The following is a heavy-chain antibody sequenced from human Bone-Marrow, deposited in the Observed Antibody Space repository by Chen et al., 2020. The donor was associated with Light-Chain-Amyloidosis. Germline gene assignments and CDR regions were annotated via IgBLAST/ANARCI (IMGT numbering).Heavy chain of an antibody. CDR2: INPNSGGT. CDR1: GYSFTDYY. Sequence: QVQVVQSGAEVKKPGASVRVSCKASGYSFTDYYMHGVRQAPGQGLEWVGWINPNSGGTHYAQKFQGRVTMTRDTSIGTAYMELKKLTSDDTGVYYCARESWQTSPDSFDLWGQGTRVTVSS. CDR3: ARESWQTSPDSFDL. V-gene: IGHV1-2*02. J-gene: IGHJ3*01.